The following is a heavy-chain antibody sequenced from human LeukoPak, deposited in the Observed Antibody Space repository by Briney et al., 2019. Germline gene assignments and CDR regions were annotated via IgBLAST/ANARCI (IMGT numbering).Heavy chain of an antibody. J-gene: IGHJ4*02. D-gene: IGHD6-19*01. CDR3: ARNPMAVAGTDGYISYYFDY. Sequence: GGSLRLPCAASGFTFSSYAMSWFRQAPGKGLEWVSGISGSGIGGRTHYADSVKGRFTISRDNSKNTLYLQMGSLRAEDMAVYYCARNPMAVAGTDGYISYYFDYWGQGTLVTVSS. V-gene: IGHV3-23*01. CDR2: ISGSGIGGRT. CDR1: GFTFSSYA.